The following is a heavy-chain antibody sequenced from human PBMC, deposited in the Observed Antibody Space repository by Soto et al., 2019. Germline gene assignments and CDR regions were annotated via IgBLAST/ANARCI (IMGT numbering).Heavy chain of an antibody. D-gene: IGHD3-10*01. V-gene: IGHV4-31*03. CDR1: GGSISSGVYY. J-gene: IGHJ4*02. CDR2: IYYSGIT. CDR3: ARARGDGTDY. Sequence: PSETLSLTCTVSGGSISSGVYYWSWIRQHPGKGLEWIGYIYYSGITYYNPSLKSRVTISVDTSKNQFSLKLSSVTAADTAVYYCARARGDGTDYWGQGTLVTVSS.